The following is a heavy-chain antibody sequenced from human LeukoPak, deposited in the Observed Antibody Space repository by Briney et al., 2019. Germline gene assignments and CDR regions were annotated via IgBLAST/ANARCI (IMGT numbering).Heavy chain of an antibody. CDR2: IYSGGST. CDR1: GFTFSSYA. V-gene: IGHV3-66*02. CDR3: ARDDSSGYYSHYSAFDI. D-gene: IGHD3-22*01. J-gene: IGHJ3*02. Sequence: GGSLRLSCAASGFTFSSYAMSWVRQAPGKGLEWVSVIYSGGSTYYADSVKGRFTISRDNSKNTLYLQMNSLRAEDTAVYYCARDDSSGYYSHYSAFDIWGQGTMVTVSS.